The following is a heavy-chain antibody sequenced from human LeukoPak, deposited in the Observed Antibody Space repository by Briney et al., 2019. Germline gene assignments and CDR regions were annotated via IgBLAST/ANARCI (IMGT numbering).Heavy chain of an antibody. CDR3: ARAGTLQSNPSAFDI. CDR1: DGSNSSYY. J-gene: IGHJ3*02. Sequence: PSESLSLTCTVSDGSNSSYYWSWIRQPPGKGLEWIGYIYYSGSTSYNPSLRSRVTISVDTSKNQFSLKLYSVTAADTAVYYCARAGTLQSNPSAFDIWGQGTMVTVSS. V-gene: IGHV4-59*01. D-gene: IGHD5-24*01. CDR2: IYYSGST.